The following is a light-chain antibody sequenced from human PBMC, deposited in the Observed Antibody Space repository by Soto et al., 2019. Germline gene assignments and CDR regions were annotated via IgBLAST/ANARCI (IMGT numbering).Light chain of an antibody. CDR3: VRWYPSLSGVV. V-gene: IGLV1-51*01. CDR1: SSNIGNNY. Sequence: QSVLTQPPSVSAAPVHTVTISCSGSSSNIGNNYVSWYQQLPGTGPKLLIYDNNTRASGIPDRFSGCKSGTAATLGITGLPTGDEADYYCVRWYPSLSGVVFGGGT. CDR2: DNN. J-gene: IGLJ2*01.